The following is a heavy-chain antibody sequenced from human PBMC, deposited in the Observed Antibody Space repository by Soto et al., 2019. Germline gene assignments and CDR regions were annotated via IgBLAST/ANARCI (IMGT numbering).Heavy chain of an antibody. D-gene: IGHD1-26*01. CDR3: AKGDQGGSYVWRYYFDY. CDR2: ISGSGGST. Sequence: GGSLRLSCAASGFTFSSYAMSWVRQAPGKGLEWVSAISGSGGSTYYADSVKGRFTISRDNSKNTLYLQMNSLRAEDPAVYYCAKGDQGGSYVWRYYFDYWGQGTLVTVSS. CDR1: GFTFSSYA. J-gene: IGHJ4*02. V-gene: IGHV3-23*01.